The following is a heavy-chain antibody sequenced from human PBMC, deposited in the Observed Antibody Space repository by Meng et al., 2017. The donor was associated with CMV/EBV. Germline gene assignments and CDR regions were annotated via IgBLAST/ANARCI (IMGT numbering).Heavy chain of an antibody. CDR2: INWNSGDI. J-gene: IGHJ4*02. V-gene: IGHV3-9*01. CDR1: GFTFDDYA. D-gene: IGHD5-18*01. Sequence: SLKISCAASGFTFDDYAMHWVRQAPGKGLEWVSGINWNSGDIGYADSVKGRFTISRDNAKNSLYLQMNSLRDEDTAVYYCATRKRSYANWGQGTLVTVSS. CDR3: ATRKRSYAN.